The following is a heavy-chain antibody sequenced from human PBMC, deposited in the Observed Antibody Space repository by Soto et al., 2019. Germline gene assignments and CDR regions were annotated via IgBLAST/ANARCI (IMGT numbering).Heavy chain of an antibody. CDR2: INSDGSHT. V-gene: IGHV3-74*01. D-gene: IGHD4-17*01. CDR1: GFTFFAYW. Sequence: EVQLVESGGGLVQPGGSLRLSCAASGFTFFAYWIHWVRQVTGKGLVWVSRINSDGSHTSYADSVSGRCTISRDNFKNTVYLQMNSLTAEDRAVYYCAKEGDYCAYAGENWFDSWGQGSLVTVSS. CDR3: AKEGDYCAYAGENWFDS. J-gene: IGHJ5*01.